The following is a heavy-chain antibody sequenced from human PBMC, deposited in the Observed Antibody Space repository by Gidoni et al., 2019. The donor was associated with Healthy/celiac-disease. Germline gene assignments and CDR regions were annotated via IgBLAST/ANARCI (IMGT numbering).Heavy chain of an antibody. Sequence: EVQLLASGGGLVQPGGSLSLCCEASGFSFSSYAMSWVRQAPGKGLEWVSAISGSGGSTYYADSVKGRFTISRDNSKNTLYLQMNSLRAEDTAVYYCAKDLNMIVVVSTFDYWGQGTLVTVSS. V-gene: IGHV3-23*01. CDR1: GFSFSSYA. D-gene: IGHD3-22*01. J-gene: IGHJ4*02. CDR3: AKDLNMIVVVSTFDY. CDR2: ISGSGGST.